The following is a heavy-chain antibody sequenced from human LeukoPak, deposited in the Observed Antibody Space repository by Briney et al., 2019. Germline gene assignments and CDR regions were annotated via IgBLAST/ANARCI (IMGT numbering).Heavy chain of an antibody. V-gene: IGHV4-59*12. CDR3: ARDQPRKLRYFDWSYQAFDI. CDR1: GGSINNYY. Sequence: SETLSLTCTVSGGSINNYYWNWIRQPPGKGLEWIGYIYYSGITNYKPSLKSRVSISVDTSRNQFSLSLNSVTAADTAVYYCARDQPRKLRYFDWSYQAFDIWGQGTMVTVSS. D-gene: IGHD3-9*01. CDR2: IYYSGIT. J-gene: IGHJ3*02.